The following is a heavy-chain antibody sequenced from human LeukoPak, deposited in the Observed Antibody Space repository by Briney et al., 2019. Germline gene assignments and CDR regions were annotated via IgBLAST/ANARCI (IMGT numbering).Heavy chain of an antibody. CDR3: ARDLIAVSLYYFDY. D-gene: IGHD6-19*01. V-gene: IGHV4-38-2*02. J-gene: IGHJ4*02. Sequence: YPSETLSLTCTVSGYSISSGFYWGWIRQPPGKGLEWIGSIYHSGNTYYNPSLKSRVTISADTSKNQFSLRLSSVTAADTAVYYCARDLIAVSLYYFDYWGQGTQVTVSS. CDR2: IYHSGNT. CDR1: GYSISSGFY.